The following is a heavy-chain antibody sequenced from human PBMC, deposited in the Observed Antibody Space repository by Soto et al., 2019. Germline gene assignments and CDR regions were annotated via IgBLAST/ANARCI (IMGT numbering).Heavy chain of an antibody. D-gene: IGHD6-13*01. CDR1: GFSLSTSGVG. CDR3: AHRLLAAAGTRAYYFDY. Sequence: SXPTLVNPTQTLTLTCTFSGFSLSTSGVGVGWIRQPPGKALEWLALIYWNDDKRYSPSLKSRLTITKDTSKNQVVLTMTNMDPVDTATYYCAHRLLAAAGTRAYYFDYWGQGTLVTVSS. CDR2: IYWNDDK. V-gene: IGHV2-5*01. J-gene: IGHJ4*02.